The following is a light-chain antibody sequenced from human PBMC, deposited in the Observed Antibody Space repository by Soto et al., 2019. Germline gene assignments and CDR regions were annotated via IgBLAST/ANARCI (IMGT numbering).Light chain of an antibody. CDR1: QSVTSRY. Sequence: VLTQSPCTLSLSPGERATLSCRASQSVTSRYLAWYQQKPGQAPRLLSFGASIRDTGIPDRFSGSGSGTDFTLTINRLEPEDFAVYYCQLYGISPHFGQGHDWR. CDR3: QLYGISPH. J-gene: IGKJ5*01. V-gene: IGKV3-20*01. CDR2: GAS.